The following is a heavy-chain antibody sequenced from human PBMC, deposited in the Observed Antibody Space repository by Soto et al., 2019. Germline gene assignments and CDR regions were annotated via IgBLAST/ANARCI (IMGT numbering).Heavy chain of an antibody. CDR3: ARDRDGYNCFDY. CDR2: ISYDGSNK. D-gene: IGHD5-12*01. J-gene: IGHJ4*02. V-gene: IGHV3-30-3*01. Sequence: QVQLVESGGGVVQPGRSLRLSCAASGFTFSSYAMHWVRQAPGKGLEWVAVISYDGSNKDYADSVKGRFTISRDNSKNTLYLQMNSLRAEDTAVYYCARDRDGYNCFDYWGQGTLVTVSS. CDR1: GFTFSSYA.